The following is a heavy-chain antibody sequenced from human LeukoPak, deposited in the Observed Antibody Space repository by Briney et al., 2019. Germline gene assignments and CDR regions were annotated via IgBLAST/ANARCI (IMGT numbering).Heavy chain of an antibody. Sequence: SETLSLTCTVSGGSISSNYWSWIRQPPGKGLEWIGYIYYSGSTNYNPSLKSRVTISVDTSKNQFSLKLSSVTAADTAVYYCARGRGAYYYGSGSYSPFDYWGQGTLVTVSS. V-gene: IGHV4-59*01. CDR1: GGSISSNY. CDR2: IYYSGST. J-gene: IGHJ4*02. D-gene: IGHD3-10*01. CDR3: ARGRGAYYYGSGSYSPFDY.